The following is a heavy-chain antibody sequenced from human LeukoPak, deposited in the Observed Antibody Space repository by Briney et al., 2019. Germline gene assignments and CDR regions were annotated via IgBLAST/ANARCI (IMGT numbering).Heavy chain of an antibody. D-gene: IGHD6-6*01. J-gene: IGHJ4*02. CDR3: ARDKALDY. CDR1: GFTFSSYG. Sequence: GGSLRLSCAASGFTFSSYGMHWVRQAQGKGLEWVAVMSHDETKEYYADSVKGRFTISRDNSKSTLFLQMSSLRAEDSALYFCARDKALDYWGQGTLVTVSS. V-gene: IGHV3-30*19. CDR2: MSHDETKE.